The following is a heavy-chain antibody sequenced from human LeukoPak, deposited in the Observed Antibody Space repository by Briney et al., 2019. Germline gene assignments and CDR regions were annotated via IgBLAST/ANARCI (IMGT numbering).Heavy chain of an antibody. V-gene: IGHV4-4*07. CDR1: GGSISGYY. D-gene: IGHD3-10*02. CDR3: ARGNSNYVYDY. J-gene: IGHJ4*02. Sequence: SEALSLTCTVSGGSISGYYWTWIRQPAGKGLEWIGRTHPSGTTNYNPSLKSRVTMPVDTSENQFSLKLSSVTAADTAIYYCARGNSNYVYDYWGQGTLVTVSS. CDR2: THPSGTT.